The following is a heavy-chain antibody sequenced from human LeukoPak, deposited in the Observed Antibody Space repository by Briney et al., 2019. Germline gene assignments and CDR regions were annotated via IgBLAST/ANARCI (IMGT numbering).Heavy chain of an antibody. Sequence: SETLSLTCAVYGGSFSGYYWSWIRQPPGRGLEWIGEINHSGSTSYNPSLKSRVTISVDTSKNQFSLKLSSVTAADTAVYYCARGQTAVDWFDPWGQGTLVTVSS. CDR2: INHSGST. CDR1: GGSFSGYY. J-gene: IGHJ5*02. V-gene: IGHV4-34*01. D-gene: IGHD5-18*01. CDR3: ARGQTAVDWFDP.